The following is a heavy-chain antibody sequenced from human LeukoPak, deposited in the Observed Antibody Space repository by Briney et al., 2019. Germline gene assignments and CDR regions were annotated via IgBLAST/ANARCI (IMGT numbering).Heavy chain of an antibody. CDR2: IIPIFGTA. J-gene: IGHJ4*02. Sequence: SVKVSCXASGGTFSSYAISWVRQAPGQGLEWMGRIIPIFGTANYAQKFQGRVTITTDESTSTAYMELSSLRSEDTAVYYCARDLKDNAVAGTEFDYWGQGTLVTVSS. CDR3: ARDLKDNAVAGTEFDY. CDR1: GGTFSSYA. V-gene: IGHV1-69*05. D-gene: IGHD6-19*01.